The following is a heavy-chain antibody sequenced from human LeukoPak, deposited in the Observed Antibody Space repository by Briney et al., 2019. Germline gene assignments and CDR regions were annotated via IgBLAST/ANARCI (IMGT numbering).Heavy chain of an antibody. V-gene: IGHV4-38-2*02. D-gene: IGHD3-22*01. Sequence: PSETLSLTCTVSGYSISSGYYWGWIRQPPGKELEWIGSIYHSGSTSYSPSLKSRVTISVDTSKNQFSLKLSSVTAADTAVYYCARDPATYSYDSSGIWDAFDIWGRGTMVTVSS. CDR1: GYSISSGYY. CDR2: IYHSGST. J-gene: IGHJ3*02. CDR3: ARDPATYSYDSSGIWDAFDI.